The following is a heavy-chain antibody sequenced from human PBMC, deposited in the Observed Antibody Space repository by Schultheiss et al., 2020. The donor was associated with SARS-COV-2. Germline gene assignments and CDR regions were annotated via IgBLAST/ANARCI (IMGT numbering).Heavy chain of an antibody. CDR1: GGSISSYY. V-gene: IGHV4-59*01. CDR3: ARDGGPGIVVVTHFDY. Sequence: SETLSLTCTVSGGSISSYYWSWIRQPPGKGLEWIGEINHSGSTNYNPSLKSRVTISVDTSKNQFSLKLSSVTAADTAVYYCARDGGPGIVVVTHFDYWGQGTLVTVSS. CDR2: INHSGST. J-gene: IGHJ4*02. D-gene: IGHD3-22*01.